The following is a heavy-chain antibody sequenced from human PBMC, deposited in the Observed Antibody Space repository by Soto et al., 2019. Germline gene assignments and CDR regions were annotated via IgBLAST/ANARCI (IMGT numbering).Heavy chain of an antibody. CDR3: ARDWGQGVPY. D-gene: IGHD3-16*01. CDR1: GFTFSSYS. Sequence: EVQLVESGGGLVKPGGSLRLSCAASGFTFSSYSMNWVRQAPGKGLEWVSSISSSSSYIYYADSVKGRFTISRDNAKNSLYLQMNSRRAEDTAVYYCARDWGQGVPYWGQGTLVTVSS. CDR2: ISSSSSYI. J-gene: IGHJ4*02. V-gene: IGHV3-21*01.